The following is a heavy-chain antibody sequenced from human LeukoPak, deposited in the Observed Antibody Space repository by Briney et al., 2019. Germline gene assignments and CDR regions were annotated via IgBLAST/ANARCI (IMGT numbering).Heavy chain of an antibody. CDR2: INPNSGGT. Sequence: ASVKVSCKASGHTFTGYYMHWVRQAPGQGLEWMEWINPNSGGTNYAQKFQGRVTMTRDTSISTAYMELSRLRSDDTAVYYCARQAPPYDSSGYFDYCGQGTLVTVSS. CDR3: ARQAPPYDSSGYFDY. V-gene: IGHV1-2*02. CDR1: GHTFTGYY. J-gene: IGHJ4*02. D-gene: IGHD3-22*01.